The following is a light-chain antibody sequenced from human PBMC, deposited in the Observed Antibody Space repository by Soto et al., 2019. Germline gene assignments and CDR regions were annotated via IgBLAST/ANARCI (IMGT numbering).Light chain of an antibody. CDR2: RAS. CDR1: QSVSRN. J-gene: IGKJ1*01. CDR3: QQRTDWHRT. Sequence: EVVLTQSPATLYLSPGERATLSCRASQSVSRNLAWYHQKPGQAPRLLIYRASTRATGIPARFSGSGSGTAFSLSISSLQPEDFAVYYCQQRTDWHRTFGQGTKVEVK. V-gene: IGKV3-11*01.